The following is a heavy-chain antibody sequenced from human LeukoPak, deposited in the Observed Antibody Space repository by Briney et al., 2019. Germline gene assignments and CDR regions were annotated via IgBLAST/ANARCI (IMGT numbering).Heavy chain of an antibody. J-gene: IGHJ4*02. CDR3: ARDGHFDC. CDR2: INPNSGGT. Sequence: ASVKVSCKASGYTFTGYNMQWLRQAPGQGLEWMGWINPNSGGTNYAQKFQGRVTMTRDTSISTACMELSRLRSDDTAVYYCARDGHFDCWGQGTLVTVSS. CDR1: GYTFTGYN. V-gene: IGHV1-2*02.